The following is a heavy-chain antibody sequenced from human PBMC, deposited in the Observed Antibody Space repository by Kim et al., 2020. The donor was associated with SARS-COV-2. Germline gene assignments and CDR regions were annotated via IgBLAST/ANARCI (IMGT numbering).Heavy chain of an antibody. J-gene: IGHJ4*02. CDR3: ARGALGCSGGSCYSVYGY. CDR1: GGSISSYY. CDR2: IYYSGST. D-gene: IGHD2-15*01. Sequence: SETLSLTCTVSGGSISSYYWSWIRQPPGKGLEWIGYIYYSGSTNYNPSLKSRVTISVDTSKNQFSLKLSSVTAADTAVYYCARGALGCSGGSCYSVYGYWGQGTLVTVSS. V-gene: IGHV4-59*13.